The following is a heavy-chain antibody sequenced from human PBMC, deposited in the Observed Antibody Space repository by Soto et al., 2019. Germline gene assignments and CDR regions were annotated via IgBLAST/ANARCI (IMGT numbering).Heavy chain of an antibody. J-gene: IGHJ5*02. CDR1: GGSFSGYI. CDR2: INHSGSA. V-gene: IGHV4-34*01. Sequence: SETLSLTCDVYGGSFSGYIWTWIRQTPGKGLQWIGQINHSGSANYNPSLKSRVTISVHTHNNQFSLELSSVTAADPAVYFCARGYSSGDYLSWFDPWGQGTLVTVSS. D-gene: IGHD3-22*01. CDR3: ARGYSSGDYLSWFDP.